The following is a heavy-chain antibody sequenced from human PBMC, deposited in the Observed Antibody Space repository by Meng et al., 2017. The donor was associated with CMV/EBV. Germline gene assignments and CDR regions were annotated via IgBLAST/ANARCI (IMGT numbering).Heavy chain of an antibody. V-gene: IGHV4-61*01. CDR1: GGSVSSGSYY. Sequence: GSLRLSCTVSGGSVSSGSYYWSWIRQPPGKGLEWVGYIYYNGNTNYNPSLKSRVTISVDTSKNQFSLKMSYVTAADTAVYYCARGGTDYWSGYVWFDPWGQGTLVTVSS. CDR3: ARGGTDYWSGYVWFDP. J-gene: IGHJ5*02. D-gene: IGHD3-3*01. CDR2: IYYNGNT.